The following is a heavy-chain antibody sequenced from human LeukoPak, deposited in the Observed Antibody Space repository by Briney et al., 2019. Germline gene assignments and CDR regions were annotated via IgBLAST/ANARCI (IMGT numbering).Heavy chain of an antibody. Sequence: GGSLRLSCAASGFTFSNYGMHWVRQAPGKGLEWVAVISYDGSNKYYADSVKGRFTISRDNSKNTLYLQMNSLRAEDTAVYYCAKDPHWTGTTPWYSMDVWGQGTTVTVSS. CDR2: ISYDGSNK. CDR1: GFTFSNYG. D-gene: IGHD1-7*01. J-gene: IGHJ6*02. CDR3: AKDPHWTGTTPWYSMDV. V-gene: IGHV3-30*18.